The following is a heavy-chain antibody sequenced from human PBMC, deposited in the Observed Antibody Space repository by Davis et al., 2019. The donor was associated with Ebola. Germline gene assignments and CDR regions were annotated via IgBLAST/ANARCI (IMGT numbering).Heavy chain of an antibody. CDR1: GYTFSNYY. J-gene: IGHJ4*02. D-gene: IGHD6-19*01. CDR3: ARAHSSGWYYFDY. Sequence: AASVKVSCKASGYTFSNYYMNWVRQAPGQGLEWMGIINPSGGSTNYAQNFQGRVTMTRDTSTSTVYMELSSLRSEDTAVYYCARAHSSGWYYFDYWGQGTLVTVSS. CDR2: INPSGGST. V-gene: IGHV1-46*01.